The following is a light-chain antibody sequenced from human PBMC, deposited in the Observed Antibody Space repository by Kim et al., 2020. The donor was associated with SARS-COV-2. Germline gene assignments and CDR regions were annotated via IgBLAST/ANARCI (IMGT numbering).Light chain of an antibody. V-gene: IGKV1-39*01. CDR3: QQSYISPLT. Sequence: IQMTQSPSSLSASVGDRVTITCRTSQTISNQLGWYEQKSGRAPKLLISAASTLQGGVPSRFSGSGSDTDFTLTISSLQPEDFATYCCQQSYISPLTFGPGTKVDIK. CDR1: QTISNQ. CDR2: AAS. J-gene: IGKJ3*01.